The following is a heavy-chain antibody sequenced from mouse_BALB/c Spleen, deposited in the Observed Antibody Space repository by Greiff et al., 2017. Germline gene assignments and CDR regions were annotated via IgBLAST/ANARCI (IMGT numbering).Heavy chain of an antibody. V-gene: IGHV1S81*02. CDR2: INPSNGGT. J-gene: IGHJ4*01. CDR1: GYTFTSYY. Sequence: VQLHQSGAELVKPGASVKLSCKASGYTFTSYYMYWVKQRPGQGLEWIGEINPSNGGTNFNEKFKSKATLTVDKSSSTAYMQLSSLTSEDSAVYYCTRSGSPYYYAMDYWGQGTSVTVSS. CDR3: TRSGSPYYYAMDY. D-gene: IGHD1-1*01.